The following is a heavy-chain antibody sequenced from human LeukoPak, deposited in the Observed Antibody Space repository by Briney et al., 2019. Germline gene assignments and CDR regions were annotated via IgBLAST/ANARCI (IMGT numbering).Heavy chain of an antibody. J-gene: IGHJ4*02. Sequence: PGGSLRLSCAASGFTFSSYAMHWVRQAPGKGLEYVSAISSNGGSTYYANSVKGRFTISRDNSKNTLYLQMGSLRAEDMAVYYCVRENSGYDFFFDYWGQGTLVTVSS. D-gene: IGHD5-12*01. CDR2: ISSNGGST. V-gene: IGHV3-64*01. CDR3: VRENSGYDFFFDY. CDR1: GFTFSSYA.